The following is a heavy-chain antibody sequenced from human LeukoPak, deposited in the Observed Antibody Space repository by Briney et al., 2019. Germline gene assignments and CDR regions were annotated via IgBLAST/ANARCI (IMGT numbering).Heavy chain of an antibody. Sequence: ASVKVSCKASGYTFTSYGISWVRQAPGQGLEWMGWISAYNGNTNYAQKLQGRVTMTTDTSTSTAYMELRSLRSDDTAVYYCARGLAVGRKITMIVANPYYFDYWGQGTLVTVSS. CDR2: ISAYNGNT. D-gene: IGHD3-22*01. CDR1: GYTFTSYG. J-gene: IGHJ4*02. V-gene: IGHV1-18*01. CDR3: ARGLAVGRKITMIVANPYYFDY.